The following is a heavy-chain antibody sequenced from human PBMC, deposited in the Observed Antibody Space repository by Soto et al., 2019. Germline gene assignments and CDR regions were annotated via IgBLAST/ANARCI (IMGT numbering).Heavy chain of an antibody. V-gene: IGHV1-69*12. D-gene: IGHD1-26*01. CDR1: GGTFSSYA. CDR3: ARDGWELRTMGY. Sequence: QVQLVQSGAEVKKPGSSVKVSCKAYGGTFSSYAISWVRQAPGQGLEWMGGIIPIFGTANYAQKFQGRVTITADESTSTAYMELSNLRSEDTAVYYCARDGWELRTMGYWGQGTLVTVSS. CDR2: IIPIFGTA. J-gene: IGHJ4*02.